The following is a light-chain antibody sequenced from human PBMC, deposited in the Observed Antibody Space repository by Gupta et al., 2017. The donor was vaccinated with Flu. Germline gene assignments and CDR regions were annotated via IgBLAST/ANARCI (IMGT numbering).Light chain of an antibody. CDR1: QGFSSW. Sequence: DIQLTQSPSTLSAAAGDRVTITCRARQGFSSWLAWYQQKPGRAPNFLIYKASSLQSGVPSRFSGRGSGTEFTLTFSSLQPDDLATCYCQQCKSYSYTFGQGTELGIE. CDR2: KAS. V-gene: IGKV1-5*03. J-gene: IGKJ2*01. CDR3: QQCKSYSYT.